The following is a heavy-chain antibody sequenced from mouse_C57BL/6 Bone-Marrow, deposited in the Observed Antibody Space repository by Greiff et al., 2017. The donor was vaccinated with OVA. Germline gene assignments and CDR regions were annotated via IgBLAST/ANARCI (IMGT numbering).Heavy chain of an antibody. D-gene: IGHD1-1*01. V-gene: IGHV1-55*01. J-gene: IGHJ3*01. CDR3: AGDYGSSSFAY. Sequence: QVQLKQPGAELVKPGASVKMSCKASGYTFTSYWITWVKQRPGQGLEWIGHIYPGSGSTNYNEQFKSKATLSVDTSSSTAYMQLSSLTSEDAAVYYRAGDYGSSSFAYWGQGTLVTVSA. CDR1: GYTFTSYW. CDR2: IYPGSGST.